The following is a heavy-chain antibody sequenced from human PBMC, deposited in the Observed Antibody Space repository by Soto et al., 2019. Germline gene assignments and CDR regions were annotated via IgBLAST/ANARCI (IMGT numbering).Heavy chain of an antibody. J-gene: IGHJ5*02. CDR1: VFTFSSYA. CDR2: IGGGGRST. D-gene: IGHD2-2*01. CDR3: ARAPVEDIVVLTAATGWFEP. V-gene: IGHV3-23*01. Sequence: PGGSLRLSCAASVFTFSSYAMSCVRHSPGKWLEWVSAIGGGGRSTYNAGSVKGRFTISRDNSKNTLYLQMNSLRVEDTAVYYCARAPVEDIVVLTAATGWFEPWGQGTLVTVSS.